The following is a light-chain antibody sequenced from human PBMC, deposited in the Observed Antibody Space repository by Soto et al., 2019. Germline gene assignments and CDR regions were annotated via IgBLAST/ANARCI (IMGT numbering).Light chain of an antibody. CDR3: QQTRSYPST. V-gene: IGKV1-9*01. CDR1: QDINSY. J-gene: IGKJ4*01. Sequence: DIQTTQSPSTLSASAGDGVTITSRASQDINSYLAWYQQKPGKAPNLLIYEASILQRGVPSRFSGSNSGTDFTLTISSLQAEDFATYYCQQTRSYPSTFGGGTKV. CDR2: EAS.